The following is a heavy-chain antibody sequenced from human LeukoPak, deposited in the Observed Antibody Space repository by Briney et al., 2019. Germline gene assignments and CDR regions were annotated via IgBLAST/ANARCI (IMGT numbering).Heavy chain of an antibody. Sequence: PGGSLRLSCAASGFTFGNAWMSWVRQAPGKGLEWVSGIGGSGSSTYYADSVKGRFTLSRGYPKNTLYLQMNSLRAEDTAVYYCARGAVRGYGDYEIDYWGQGTLVTVSS. J-gene: IGHJ4*02. CDR3: ARGAVRGYGDYEIDY. CDR1: GFTFGNAW. CDR2: IGGSGSST. D-gene: IGHD4-17*01. V-gene: IGHV3-23*01.